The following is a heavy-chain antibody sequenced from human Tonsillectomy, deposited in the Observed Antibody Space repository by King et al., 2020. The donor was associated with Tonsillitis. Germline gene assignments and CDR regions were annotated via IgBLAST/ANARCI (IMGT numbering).Heavy chain of an antibody. V-gene: IGHV3-49*03. CDR1: GFTFHDYG. CDR2: IRSRAYGGTP. Sequence: VQLVESGGGLVQPGRSLRLSCTASGFTFHDYGMSWFRQAPGKGLEWLSFIRSRAYGGTPEYAASVKGRFTISRDDSNSIAYLQMNSLKTDDTAVYFCSRGGFYDGENWFDSWGQGILVTVSS. J-gene: IGHJ5*01. CDR3: SRGGFYDGENWFDS. D-gene: IGHD2/OR15-2a*01.